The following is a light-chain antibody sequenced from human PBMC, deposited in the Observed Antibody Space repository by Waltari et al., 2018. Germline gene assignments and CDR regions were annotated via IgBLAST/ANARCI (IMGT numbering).Light chain of an antibody. CDR2: RTH. CDR1: NSNIGKTP. CDR3: ATWDDSLNGWV. J-gene: IGLJ3*02. V-gene: IGLV1-44*01. Sequence: QSVVTQPPSASAPPGQRVTMSCSGSNSNIGKTPVNWYQQLPGTAPKLLVFRTHQRHSGGPDRFSASRSGTSAALAISGLQFDDEADYYCATWDDSLNGWVFGGGTRLTVL.